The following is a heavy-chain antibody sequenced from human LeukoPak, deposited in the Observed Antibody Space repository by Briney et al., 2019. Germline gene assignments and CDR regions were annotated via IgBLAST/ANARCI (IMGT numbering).Heavy chain of an antibody. V-gene: IGHV4-34*01. J-gene: IGHJ6*02. D-gene: IGHD2-15*01. Sequence: PSETLSLTCAVYGGSFSGYYWSWIRQPPGKGLEWIGEINHSGSTNYNPSLKSRVTISVDTSKNQFSLKLSSVTAADTAVYYCARYCSGGSCYDYYYGMDVWGQGTTVTVSS. CDR2: INHSGST. CDR3: ARYCSGGSCYDYYYGMDV. CDR1: GGSFSGYY.